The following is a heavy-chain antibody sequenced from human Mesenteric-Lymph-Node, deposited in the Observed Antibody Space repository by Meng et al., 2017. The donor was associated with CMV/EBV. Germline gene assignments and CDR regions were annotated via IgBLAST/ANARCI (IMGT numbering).Heavy chain of an antibody. CDR2: INPNSGGT. CDR3: ARDSLDSGWYGRGFGYYYYGMDV. J-gene: IGHJ6*02. CDR1: GYTFTGYY. V-gene: IGHV1-2*02. Sequence: ASVKVSCKASGYTFTGYYMHWVRQAPGQGLEWMGWINPNSGGTNYAQKFQGRVTMTRDTSISTAYMELSRLRSDDTAVYYCARDSLDSGWYGRGFGYYYYGMDVWGQGTTVTVSS. D-gene: IGHD6-19*01.